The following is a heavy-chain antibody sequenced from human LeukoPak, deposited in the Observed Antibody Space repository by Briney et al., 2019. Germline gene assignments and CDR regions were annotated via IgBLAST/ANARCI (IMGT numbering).Heavy chain of an antibody. CDR2: KHPSGST. CDR1: GGSISSGSYY. V-gene: IGHV4-61*02. J-gene: IGHJ4*02. CDR3: ASAYSGSFYFGS. Sequence: SQTLSLTCTVSGGSISSGSYYWSWIRKPAGKGLEWIGRKHPSGSTNYNPSLKSRVTLSLDTSKNQFSLKLSSVTAADTAVYYCASAYSGSFYFGSWGQGILVTVSS. D-gene: IGHD1-26*01.